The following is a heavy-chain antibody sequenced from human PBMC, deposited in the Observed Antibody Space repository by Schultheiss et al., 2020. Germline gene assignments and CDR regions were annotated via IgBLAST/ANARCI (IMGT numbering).Heavy chain of an antibody. CDR1: GGSFSGYY. D-gene: IGHD3-22*01. CDR2: INHSGST. J-gene: IGHJ5*02. CDR3: ARGLYYYDSSGYYRVHGWFDP. V-gene: IGHV4-34*01. Sequence: SQPLSLTCAVHGGSFSGYYWSWIRQPPGKGLEWIGEINHSGSTNYNPSLKSRVTISVDTSKNQFSLKLSSVTAADTAVYYCARGLYYYDSSGYYRVHGWFDPWGPGTLFTVSS.